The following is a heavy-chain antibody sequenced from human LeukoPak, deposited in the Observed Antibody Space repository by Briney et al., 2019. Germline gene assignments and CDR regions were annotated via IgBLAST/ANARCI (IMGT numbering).Heavy chain of an antibody. D-gene: IGHD6-19*01. V-gene: IGHV3-11*01. J-gene: IGHJ4*02. CDR2: ITDSGSSR. CDR1: GFTFSDYY. Sequence: GGSLRLSCAASGFTFSDYYMAWVRQAPGKGLEWVSYITDSGSSRYYADSVKGRFTISRDNAKNSLYLQMNSLRADDTAVYYCTRDLAVAGYWGQGTLVTVTS. CDR3: TRDLAVAGY.